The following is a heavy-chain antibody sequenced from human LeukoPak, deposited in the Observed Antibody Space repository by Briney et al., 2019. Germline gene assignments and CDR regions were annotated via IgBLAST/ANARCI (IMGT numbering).Heavy chain of an antibody. Sequence: GGSLRLSCAASGFTFSSYAMSWVRQAPGKGLEWVSVISGSGGSTYYADSVKGRFTISRDNSKNTLYLQMNSLRAEDTAVYYCAKHFMNAHDAFDIWGQGTMVTVSS. D-gene: IGHD3-16*01. V-gene: IGHV3-23*01. J-gene: IGHJ3*02. CDR1: GFTFSSYA. CDR2: ISGSGGST. CDR3: AKHFMNAHDAFDI.